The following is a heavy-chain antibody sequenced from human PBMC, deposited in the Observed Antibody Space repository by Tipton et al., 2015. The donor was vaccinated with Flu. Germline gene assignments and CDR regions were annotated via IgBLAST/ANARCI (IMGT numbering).Heavy chain of an antibody. CDR2: ISSSGVGT. J-gene: IGHJ4*02. Sequence: SLRLSCAAFGFTFSKYGMTWVRQAPGTGLEWVSTISSSGVGTYYADSVRGRFTISRDNSKNTLYLEIDRVRADDTAIYFCAKDRNTVSGNSPVEFWGQGTLVTVSS. CDR1: GFTFSKYG. V-gene: IGHV3-23*01. CDR3: AKDRNTVSGNSPVEF. D-gene: IGHD1-14*01.